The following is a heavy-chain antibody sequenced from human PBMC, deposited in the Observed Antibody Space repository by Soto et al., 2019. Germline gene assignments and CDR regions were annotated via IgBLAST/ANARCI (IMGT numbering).Heavy chain of an antibody. CDR3: ARDFFDSSDYTTNWFDP. CDR1: GDSMSNSRFY. V-gene: IGHV4-39*01. J-gene: IGHJ5*02. Sequence: PSETLSLTCSVSGDSMSNSRFYWAWIRQPPGEGLEWIGSIYHTGNAYYNPSLKSRVTISVDTSKNQFSLKLTSVTAADAALYYCARDFFDSSDYTTNWFDPWGQGTLVTVSS. D-gene: IGHD3-22*01. CDR2: IYHTGNA.